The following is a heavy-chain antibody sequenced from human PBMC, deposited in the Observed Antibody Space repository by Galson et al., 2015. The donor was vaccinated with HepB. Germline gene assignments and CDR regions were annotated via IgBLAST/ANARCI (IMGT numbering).Heavy chain of an antibody. CDR1: GGTFSSYA. D-gene: IGHD5-24*01. Sequence: SVKVSCKASGGTFSSYAISWVRQAPGQGLEWMGGIIPIFGTANYAQKFQGRVTITADESTSTAYMELSSLRSGDTAVYYCARDRGDGYNLIRQGPYYYYYYMDVWGKGTTVTVSS. J-gene: IGHJ6*03. CDR2: IIPIFGTA. V-gene: IGHV1-69*13. CDR3: ARDRGDGYNLIRQGPYYYYYYMDV.